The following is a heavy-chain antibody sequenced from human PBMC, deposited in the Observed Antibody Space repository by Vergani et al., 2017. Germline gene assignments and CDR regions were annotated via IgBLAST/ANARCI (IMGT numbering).Heavy chain of an antibody. Sequence: QVQLVQSGAEVKKPGSSVKVFCKASGGTFSSYAISWVRQAPGQGLEWMGRIIPFLSTANYAQKFQGSVTITADESTSTAYMELRILRSEDTAVYYWAWEGNYYDSTGFGPGGSFDWGPGTLVTVSS. J-gene: IGHJ4*02. CDR1: GGTFSSYA. V-gene: IGHV1-69*13. D-gene: IGHD3-22*01. CDR2: IIPFLSTA. CDR3: AWEGNYYDSTGFGPGGSFD.